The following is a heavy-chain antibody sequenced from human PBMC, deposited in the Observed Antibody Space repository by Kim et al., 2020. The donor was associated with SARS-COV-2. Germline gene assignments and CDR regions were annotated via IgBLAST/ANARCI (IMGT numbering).Heavy chain of an antibody. CDR2: INHSGST. D-gene: IGHD1-1*01. Sequence: SETLSLTCAVYGGSFSGYYWSWIRQPPGKGLEWIGEINHSGSTNYNPSLKSRVTISVDTSKNQFSLKLSSVTAADTAVYYCARGPNGLSDLYGMDVWGQGTTVTVSS. J-gene: IGHJ6*02. CDR1: GGSFSGYY. V-gene: IGHV4-34*01. CDR3: ARGPNGLSDLYGMDV.